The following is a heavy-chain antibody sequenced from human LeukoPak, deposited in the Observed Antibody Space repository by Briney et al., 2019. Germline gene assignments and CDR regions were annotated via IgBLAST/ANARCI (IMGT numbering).Heavy chain of an antibody. CDR3: ARSDYDTSKFDL. V-gene: IGHV4-59*01. J-gene: IGHJ2*01. Sequence: SETLSLTCTVSGGSISSSYWSWIRQPPGKGLEWIGYIYYSGSTNYNPSLKSRVTISVDTSKNQFSLKLSSVTAADTAVYYCARSDYDTSKFDLWGRGTLVTVSS. CDR2: IYYSGST. D-gene: IGHD3-22*01. CDR1: GGSISSSY.